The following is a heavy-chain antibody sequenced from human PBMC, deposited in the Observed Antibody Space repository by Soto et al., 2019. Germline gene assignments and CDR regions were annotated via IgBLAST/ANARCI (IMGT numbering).Heavy chain of an antibody. V-gene: IGHV1-69*13. CDR3: VRDSGAKLSSS. CDR1: GGTFSSYR. CDR2: IVPIYRTA. J-gene: IGHJ4*02. D-gene: IGHD6-13*01. Sequence: SVKVSCKASGGTFSSYRINWVRQAPGQGLEWVGGIVPIYRTADYAQKFQGRVTITADESARTSYMELRNLKSQDTAVYYCVRDSGAKLSSSWGQGTLVTV.